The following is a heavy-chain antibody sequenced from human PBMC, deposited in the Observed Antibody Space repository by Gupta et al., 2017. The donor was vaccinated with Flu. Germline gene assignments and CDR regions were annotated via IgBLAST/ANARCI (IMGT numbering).Heavy chain of an antibody. J-gene: IGHJ4*02. D-gene: IGHD1-26*01. V-gene: IGHV5-10-1*01. CDR3: ARHREPTSFDY. Sequence: EVQLVQSGAEVKKLGESLRISCEGSGYSFTSYWITWVRQMPGKGLEGMGRIDPSDSYTNYSPSFQGHVTISADKSISTAYLQWSSLQASDTAMYYCARHREPTSFDYWGQGTLVTVSS. CDR1: GYSFTSYW. CDR2: IDPSDSYT.